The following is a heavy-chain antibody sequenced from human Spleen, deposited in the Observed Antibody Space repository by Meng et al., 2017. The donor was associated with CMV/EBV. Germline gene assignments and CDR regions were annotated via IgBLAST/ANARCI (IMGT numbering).Heavy chain of an antibody. D-gene: IGHD1-7*01. V-gene: IGHV4-4*02. Sequence: GSLRLSCAVSGGSISTSNWWSWVRQPPGKGLEWIGEIFYSGSTNYNPSLESRVTVSLDKSKNHFSLRLTSVTAADTAVYYCARSSLNYLKGSVYYFDFWGQGALVTVSS. CDR2: IFYSGST. J-gene: IGHJ4*02. CDR3: ARSSLNYLKGSVYYFDF. CDR1: GGSISTSNW.